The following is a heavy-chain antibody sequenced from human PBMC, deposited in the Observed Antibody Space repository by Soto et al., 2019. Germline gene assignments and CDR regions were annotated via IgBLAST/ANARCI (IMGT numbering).Heavy chain of an antibody. CDR2: IYHSGST. CDR3: ARGQVVAAQH. Sequence: SETLSLTCAVSGGSISSGGYSWSWIRQPPGKGLEWIGYIYHSGSTYYNPSLKSRVTISVDRSKNQFSLKLSSVTAADTAVYYCARGQVVAAQHWGQGALVTVSS. J-gene: IGHJ4*02. CDR1: GGSISSGGYS. V-gene: IGHV4-30-2*01. D-gene: IGHD2-15*01.